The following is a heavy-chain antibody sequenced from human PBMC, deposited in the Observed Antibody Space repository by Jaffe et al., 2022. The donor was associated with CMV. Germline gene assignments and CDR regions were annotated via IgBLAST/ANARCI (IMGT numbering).Heavy chain of an antibody. J-gene: IGHJ4*02. D-gene: IGHD6-6*01. V-gene: IGHV4-34*01. CDR2: INHSGST. Sequence: QVQLQQWGAGLLKPSETLSLTCAVYGGSFSGYYWSWIRQPPGKGLEWIGEINHSGSTNYNPSLKSRVTISVDTSKNQFSLKLSSVTAADTAVYYCARGLVAARTIDYWGQGTLVTVSS. CDR3: ARGLVAARTIDY. CDR1: GGSFSGYY.